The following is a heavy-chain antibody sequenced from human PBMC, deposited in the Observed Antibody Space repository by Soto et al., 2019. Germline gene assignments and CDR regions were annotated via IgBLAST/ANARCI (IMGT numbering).Heavy chain of an antibody. J-gene: IGHJ4*02. V-gene: IGHV3-21*06. CDR2: ISSTTNYI. Sequence: LRLSCAASGFTFTRYSTNWVRQAPGKGLEWVSSISSTTNYIYYGDSMKGRFTISRDNAKNSLYLEMNSLRAEDTAVYYCARESEDLTSNFDYWGQGTLVTVSS. CDR1: GFTFTRYS. CDR3: ARESEDLTSNFDY.